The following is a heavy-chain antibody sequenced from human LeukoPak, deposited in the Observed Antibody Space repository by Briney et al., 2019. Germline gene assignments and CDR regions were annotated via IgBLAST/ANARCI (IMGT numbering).Heavy chain of an antibody. J-gene: IGHJ5*01. Sequence: ASVKVSCKASGYTLTGYYLHWVRQAPGRGLEWMGCVNPNSGDTNYAQKFQGSVTMTRDTSISTVYMELSRLRSDDTAVYHCARASGSYWWFDSWGQGTLVTVSS. CDR3: ARASGSYWWFDS. CDR2: VNPNSGDT. D-gene: IGHD1-26*01. CDR1: GYTLTGYY. V-gene: IGHV1-2*02.